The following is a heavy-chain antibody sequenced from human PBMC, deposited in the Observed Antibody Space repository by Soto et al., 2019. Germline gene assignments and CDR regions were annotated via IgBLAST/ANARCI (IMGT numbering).Heavy chain of an antibody. J-gene: IGHJ3*02. D-gene: IGHD6-19*01. CDR3: ARDVSVAGPGFDAFDI. CDR1: GYTFTSYY. Sequence: GASLKVSCKSSGYTFTSYYMHWVRQAPGQGLEWMGIINPSGGSTSYAQKFQGRVTMTRDTSTSTVYMELSSLRSEDTAVYYCARDVSVAGPGFDAFDIWGQGTMVTVSS. CDR2: INPSGGST. V-gene: IGHV1-46*01.